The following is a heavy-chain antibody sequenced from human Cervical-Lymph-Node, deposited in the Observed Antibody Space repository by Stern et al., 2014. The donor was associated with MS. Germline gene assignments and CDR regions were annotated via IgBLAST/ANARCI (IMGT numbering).Heavy chain of an antibody. CDR1: GYIFTGYY. D-gene: IGHD1-1*01. J-gene: IGHJ6*02. Sequence: VQLVESGAEVKKPGASVKVPCKASGYIFTGYYLHWVRQAPGQGLEWMGRIAPNSGDTKYAQNFQDRVTMTRDTSISTAYMELSRLRSDDTAVYYCARSLNWNDVEDYHYGLDVWGQGTTVTVSS. CDR2: IAPNSGDT. V-gene: IGHV1-2*06. CDR3: ARSLNWNDVEDYHYGLDV.